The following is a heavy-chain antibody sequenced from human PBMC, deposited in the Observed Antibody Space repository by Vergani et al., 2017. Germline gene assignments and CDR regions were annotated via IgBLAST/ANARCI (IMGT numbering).Heavy chain of an antibody. CDR2: IYYSGST. CDR3: ARGYYDXWSGYYTGIYWFDP. Sequence: QVQLQESGPGLVKPSETLTLTCTVSGGSISSYYWSWIRQPPGKGLEWIGYIYYSGSTNYNPSLKSRVTISVDTSKNQFSLKLSSVTAADTAVYYCARGYYDXWSGYYTGIYWFDPWGQGTLVTVSS. D-gene: IGHD3-3*01. V-gene: IGHV4-59*01. J-gene: IGHJ5*02. CDR1: GGSISSYY.